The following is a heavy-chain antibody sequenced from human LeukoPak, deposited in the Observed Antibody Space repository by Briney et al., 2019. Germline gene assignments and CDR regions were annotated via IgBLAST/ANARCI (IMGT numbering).Heavy chain of an antibody. D-gene: IGHD1-26*01. V-gene: IGHV1-2*02. CDR2: INPNSGGT. CDR1: GYTFTGYY. CDR3: ARGGADYYYYYMDV. Sequence: GASVKVSCKASGYTFTGYYMHWVRQAPGQGLEWMGWINPNSGGTNYAQKFQGRVTTTRDTSISTAYMELSRLRSDDTAVYYCARGGADYYYYYMDVWGKGTTVTVSS. J-gene: IGHJ6*03.